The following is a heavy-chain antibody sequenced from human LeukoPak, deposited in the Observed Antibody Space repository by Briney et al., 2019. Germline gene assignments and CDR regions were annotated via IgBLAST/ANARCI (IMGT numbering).Heavy chain of an antibody. J-gene: IGHJ5*02. D-gene: IGHD3-3*01. CDR1: GDTFSSYA. CDR3: ARVRTIFGVVSFDP. V-gene: IGHV1-2*02. Sequence: ASVKVSCKASGDTFSSYAISWVRQAPGQGLEWMGWINPNSGGTNYAEKFQGRVTMTRDTSISTAYMELSRLRSDDTAVYYCARVRTIFGVVSFDPWGQGTLVTVSS. CDR2: INPNSGGT.